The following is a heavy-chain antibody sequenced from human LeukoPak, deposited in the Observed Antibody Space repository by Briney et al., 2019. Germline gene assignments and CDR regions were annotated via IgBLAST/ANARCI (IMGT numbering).Heavy chain of an antibody. V-gene: IGHV3-21*01. J-gene: IGHJ6*04. Sequence: GGSLRLSCAASGFTFSSYAMSWVRQAPGKGLEWVSFISSSSTYIYYADSVKGRFTISRDNAKNSLYLQMNSLRAEDTAVYYCARDRDMVLPPAGLDVWGRGATVTVSS. CDR2: ISSSSTYI. CDR1: GFTFSSYA. CDR3: ARDRDMVLPPAGLDV. D-gene: IGHD2-8*01.